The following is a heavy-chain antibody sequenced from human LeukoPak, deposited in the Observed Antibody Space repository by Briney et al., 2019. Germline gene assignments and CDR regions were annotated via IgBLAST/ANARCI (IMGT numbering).Heavy chain of an antibody. J-gene: IGHJ4*02. D-gene: IGHD4-17*01. CDR2: ISSTSDYI. V-gene: IGHV3-21*06. Sequence: GGSLRLSCAASGSTLVGYTINWVRQAPGKGLECVSSISSTSDYIYYADSVKGRFTISRDNAKNSGYLQMDTLRAEDTAVYYCARDPDDYSDRYVDYWGQGTLVTVSS. CDR3: ARDPDDYSDRYVDY. CDR1: GSTLVGYT.